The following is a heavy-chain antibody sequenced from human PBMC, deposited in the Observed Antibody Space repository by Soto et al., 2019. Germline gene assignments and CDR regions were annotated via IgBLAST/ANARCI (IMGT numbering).Heavy chain of an antibody. Sequence: QVQLVQSGAEVKKPGSSVKVSCKASGGTFSSYTISWVRQAPGQGLEWMGRITPILGIANYEQKFQGRVSITADKSASTAYMELSSLRSEDTAGYYCARGETSYGVVGYWSQGTLVTVSS. V-gene: IGHV1-69*02. D-gene: IGHD1-26*01. CDR2: ITPILGIA. CDR1: GGTFSSYT. CDR3: ARGETSYGVVGY. J-gene: IGHJ4*02.